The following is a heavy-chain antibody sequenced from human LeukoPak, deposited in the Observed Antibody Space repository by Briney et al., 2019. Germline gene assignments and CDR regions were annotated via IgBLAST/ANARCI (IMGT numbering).Heavy chain of an antibody. D-gene: IGHD2-15*01. J-gene: IGHJ5*02. CDR1: GYTFTSYG. V-gene: IGHV1-18*01. CDR3: ARVSSYCSGGSCYSFRFDP. CDR2: ISAYNGNT. Sequence: ASVKVSCKASGYTFTSYGISWVRQAPGQGLEWMGWISAYNGNTNYAQKLQGRVTMTTDTSTSTAYMELRSLRSDDTAVYYCARVSSYCSGGSCYSFRFDPWGQGTLVTVSS.